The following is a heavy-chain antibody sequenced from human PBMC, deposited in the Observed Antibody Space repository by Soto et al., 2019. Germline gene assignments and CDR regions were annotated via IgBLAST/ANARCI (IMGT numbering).Heavy chain of an antibody. CDR3: AGTKPPFLYGSGPWDV. CDR2: IYSSGST. Sequence: PSETLSLTCTVSGGSISNSYWSWIRQSPEKGLEWIGYIYSSGSTNYNPSLNSRVTISVDTSKNQFSLKLSSLSAADTAVYYLAGTKPPFLYGSGPWDVWGQGTTVTVSS. D-gene: IGHD3-10*01. CDR1: GGSISNSY. J-gene: IGHJ6*02. V-gene: IGHV4-59*08.